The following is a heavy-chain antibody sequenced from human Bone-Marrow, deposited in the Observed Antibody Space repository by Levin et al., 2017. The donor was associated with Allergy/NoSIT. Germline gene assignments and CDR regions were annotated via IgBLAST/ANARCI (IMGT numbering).Heavy chain of an antibody. J-gene: IGHJ4*02. Sequence: LSLTCAASRFIFSNSGMHWVRQAPGKGLEWVAVIWNDGGNKYYGDSVKGRITISRDNSKNTLYLQMNSLRAEDTAVYYCARDLHSAPAHSSGWGGVFDYWGQGTLVTVSS. D-gene: IGHD6-19*01. CDR3: ARDLHSAPAHSSGWGGVFDY. V-gene: IGHV3-33*01. CDR1: RFIFSNSG. CDR2: IWNDGGNK.